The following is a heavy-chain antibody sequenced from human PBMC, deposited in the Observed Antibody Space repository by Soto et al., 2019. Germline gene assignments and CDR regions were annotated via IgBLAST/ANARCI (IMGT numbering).Heavy chain of an antibody. D-gene: IGHD6-13*01. CDR3: ARSPRSSPYFDY. J-gene: IGHJ4*02. V-gene: IGHV5-51*01. CDR2: IYPGDSDT. CDR1: GYSFTSYW. Sequence: GESLKISCKGSGYSFTSYWIGWVRQMPGKGLEWMGIIYPGDSDTRYSPSFQGQVIISADKSISTAYLQWSSLEASDSAFYFCARSPRSSPYFDYWGQGALVTVSS.